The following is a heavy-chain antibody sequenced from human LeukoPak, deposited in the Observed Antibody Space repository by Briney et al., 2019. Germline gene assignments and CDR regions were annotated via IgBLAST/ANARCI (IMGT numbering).Heavy chain of an antibody. V-gene: IGHV4-38-2*02. J-gene: IGHJ4*02. CDR2: IYHSGST. D-gene: IGHD6-19*01. CDR1: GYSISSGYY. CDR3: ARGQDDSSGWHGYVY. Sequence: SETLSLTCTVSGYSISSGYYWGWIRQPPGKGLEWIGSIYHSGSTYYNPSLKSRVTISVDTSKNQFSLKLSSVTAADTAVYYCARGQDDSSGWHGYVYWGQGTLVTVSS.